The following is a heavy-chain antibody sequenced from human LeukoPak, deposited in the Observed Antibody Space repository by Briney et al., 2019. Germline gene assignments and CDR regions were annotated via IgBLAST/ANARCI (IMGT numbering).Heavy chain of an antibody. CDR2: ISGSSTTI. CDR3: AGGESEYSSSGDFAY. J-gene: IGHJ4*02. V-gene: IGHV3-48*01. D-gene: IGHD6-6*01. Sequence: GGSLRLSCAASGFTFSTYSMNWVRQAPGKGLEWVSYISGSSTTIYYADSVKGRFNISRDNAKNSLYLQMNSLRAEDTAVYYCAGGESEYSSSGDFAYWGQGTLVTVSS. CDR1: GFTFSTYS.